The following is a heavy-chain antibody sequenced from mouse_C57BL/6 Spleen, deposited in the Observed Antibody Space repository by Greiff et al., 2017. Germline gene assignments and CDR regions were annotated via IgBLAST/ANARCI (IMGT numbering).Heavy chain of an antibody. Sequence: VQLQQSGAELVRPGASVKLSCTASGFNIKDDYMHWVKQRPEQGLEWIGWIDPENGDTESASKFQGKATITADTSSNTAYLQLSSLTSEDTAVYYCTITTVVATNFDYWGQGTTLTVSS. D-gene: IGHD1-1*01. V-gene: IGHV14-4*01. CDR2: IDPENGDT. CDR1: GFNIKDDY. J-gene: IGHJ2*01. CDR3: TITTVVATNFDY.